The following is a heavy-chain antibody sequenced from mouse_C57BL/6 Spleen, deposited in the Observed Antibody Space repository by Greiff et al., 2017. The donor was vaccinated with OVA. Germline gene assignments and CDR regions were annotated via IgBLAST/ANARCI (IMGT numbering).Heavy chain of an antibody. D-gene: IGHD2-1*01. V-gene: IGHV1-4*01. Sequence: VQLQQSGAELARPGASVKMSCKASGYTFTSYTMHWVKQRPGQGLEWIGYINPSSGYTKYNQKFKDKATLTADKSSSTAYMQLSSLTSEDSAVYYCARSGKIAMDYWGQGTSVTVSS. J-gene: IGHJ4*01. CDR2: INPSSGYT. CDR1: GYTFTSYT. CDR3: ARSGKIAMDY.